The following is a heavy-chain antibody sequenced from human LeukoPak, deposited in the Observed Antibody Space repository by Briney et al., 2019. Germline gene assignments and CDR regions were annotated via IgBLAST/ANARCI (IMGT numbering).Heavy chain of an antibody. CDR2: ISAYNGNT. J-gene: IGHJ4*02. CDR1: GYTFTSYG. CDR3: ARDFLRYCSGGSCYSDY. D-gene: IGHD2-15*01. V-gene: IGHV1-18*01. Sequence: GASVKVSCKASGYTFTSYGISWVRQAPGQGLEWMGWISAYNGNTNYAQKLQGRVTMTTDTSTSTAYMELRSLRSDDTAVYYCARDFLRYCSGGSCYSDYWGQGTLSPSPQ.